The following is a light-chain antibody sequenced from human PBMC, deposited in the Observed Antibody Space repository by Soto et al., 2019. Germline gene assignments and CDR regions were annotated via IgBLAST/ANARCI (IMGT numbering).Light chain of an antibody. V-gene: IGKV3-15*01. J-gene: IGKJ4*01. CDR2: GAS. CDR1: ESVSTN. CDR3: HQYDKWPPLT. Sequence: EIVMTQSPATLSVSPGERATLSCRASESVSTNLAWYQQKPGQAPRLLIYGASKRATGVPARISGSGSGTEFTLTITSLQSEDFAIYYCHQYDKWPPLTFGGGTKVEIK.